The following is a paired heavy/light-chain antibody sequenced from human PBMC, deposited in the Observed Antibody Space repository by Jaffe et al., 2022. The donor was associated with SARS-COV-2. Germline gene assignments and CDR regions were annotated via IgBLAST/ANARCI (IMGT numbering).Light chain of an antibody. CDR2: STN. V-gene: IGLV8-61*01. CDR1: SGSVSSSYY. CDR3: VLYMGSGSWV. J-gene: IGLJ3*02. Sequence: QTVVTQEPSFSVSPGGTVTLTCGLSSGSVSSSYYPSWYQQTPGQSPRTLIYSTNTRSSGVPDRFSGSILGNKAALTITGAQADDESDYYCVLYMGSGSWVFGGGTKLTVL.
Heavy chain of an antibody. CDR2: ISYDGTNK. J-gene: IGHJ4*02. V-gene: IGHV3-30*18. Sequence: QLQLVESGGGVVQPGRSLRLSCAVSGFTFSNYVMHWVRQAPGKGLEWVAVISYDGTNKYYADSVKGRFTISRDNSKNTLYLQMNSLRAEDTAVYYCAKGQRDDFWSGYYSGGGYYFDYWGQGTLLTVSS. D-gene: IGHD3-3*01. CDR3: AKGQRDDFWSGYYSGGGYYFDY. CDR1: GFTFSNYV.